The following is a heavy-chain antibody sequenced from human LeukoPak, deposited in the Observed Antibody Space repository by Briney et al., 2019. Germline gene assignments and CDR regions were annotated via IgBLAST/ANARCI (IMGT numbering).Heavy chain of an antibody. CDR1: GGSISSSNW. CDR2: IYHSGST. Sequence: SETLSLTCAVSGGSISSSNWWSWVRQPPGKGLEWIGEIYHSGSTNYNPSLKSRVTISVDKSKNQFSLKLSSVTAADTAVYHCARDRRSEDSSSSMGWFDPWGQGTLVTVSS. J-gene: IGHJ5*02. D-gene: IGHD6-13*01. CDR3: ARDRRSEDSSSSMGWFDP. V-gene: IGHV4-4*02.